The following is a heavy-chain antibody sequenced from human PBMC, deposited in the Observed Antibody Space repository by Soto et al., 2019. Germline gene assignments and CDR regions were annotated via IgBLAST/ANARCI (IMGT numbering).Heavy chain of an antibody. J-gene: IGHJ4*02. CDR1: GGSFSGYY. CDR2: INHSGST. Sequence: KPSETLSLTCAVYGGSFSGYYWSWIRQPPGKGLEWIGEINHSGSTNYNPSLKSRVTISVDTSKNQFSLKLSSVTAADTAVYYCARDTRVLFSAGGEYYFDYWGQGTLVTVSS. V-gene: IGHV4-34*01. CDR3: ARDTRVLFSAGGEYYFDY. D-gene: IGHD2-21*01.